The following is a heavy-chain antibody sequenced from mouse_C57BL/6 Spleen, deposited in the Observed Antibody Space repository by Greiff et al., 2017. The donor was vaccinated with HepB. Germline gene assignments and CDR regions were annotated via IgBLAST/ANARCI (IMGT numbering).Heavy chain of an antibody. J-gene: IGHJ2*01. Sequence: DVMLVESGGGLVKPGGSLKLSCAASGFTFSSYTMSWVRQTPEKRLEWVATISGGGGNTYYPDSVKGRVTISRDNAKNTLYLQMSSLRSEDTALYYCARRDYYGRGNYFDYWGQGTTLTVSS. CDR1: GFTFSSYT. CDR2: ISGGGGNT. D-gene: IGHD1-1*01. CDR3: ARRDYYGRGNYFDY. V-gene: IGHV5-9*01.